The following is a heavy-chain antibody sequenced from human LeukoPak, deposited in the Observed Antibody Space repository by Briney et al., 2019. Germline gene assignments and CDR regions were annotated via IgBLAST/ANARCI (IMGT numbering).Heavy chain of an antibody. Sequence: PSETLSLTCAVSGGSISSSNWWSWVRQPPGKGLEWIGEIYHSGSTNYNPSLKSRVTISVDKSKNQFSLKLSSVTAADTAVYYCARDTGSGRPYYYYYYMDVWGKGTTVTVSS. CDR1: GGSISSSNW. CDR2: IYHSGST. D-gene: IGHD3-10*01. CDR3: ARDTGSGRPYYYYYYMDV. V-gene: IGHV4-4*02. J-gene: IGHJ6*03.